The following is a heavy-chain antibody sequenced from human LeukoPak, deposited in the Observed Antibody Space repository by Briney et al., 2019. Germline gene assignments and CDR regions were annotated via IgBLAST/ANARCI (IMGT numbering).Heavy chain of an antibody. J-gene: IGHJ4*02. V-gene: IGHV4-4*07. CDR2: IYTSGST. D-gene: IGHD2-2*01. Sequence: SETLSLTCTVSGGSISSYYWSWLRQPAGKGLEWIGRIYTSGSTNYNPSLKSRVTMSVDTSKNQFSLKLSSVTAADTAVYYCARGGCSSTSCYLYDYWGQGTLVTVSS. CDR3: ARGGCSSTSCYLYDY. CDR1: GGSISSYY.